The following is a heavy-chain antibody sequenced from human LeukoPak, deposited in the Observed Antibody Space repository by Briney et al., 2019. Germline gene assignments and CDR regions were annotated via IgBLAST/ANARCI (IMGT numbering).Heavy chain of an antibody. J-gene: IGHJ6*02. V-gene: IGHV1-18*01. Sequence: ASVKVSCKASGYTFTSYGISWVRQAPGQGLEWMGWISAYNGNTNYAQKLQGRVTMTTGTSTSTAYMELRSLRSDDTAVYYCASGDIPPRSYYYYGMDVWGQGTTVTVSS. CDR2: ISAYNGNT. CDR3: ASGDIPPRSYYYYGMDV. D-gene: IGHD7-27*01. CDR1: GYTFTSYG.